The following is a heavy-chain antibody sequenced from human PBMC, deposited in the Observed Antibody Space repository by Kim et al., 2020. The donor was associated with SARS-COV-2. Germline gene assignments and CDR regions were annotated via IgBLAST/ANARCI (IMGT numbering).Heavy chain of an antibody. J-gene: IGHJ3*02. CDR3: ARDPAVDTAMSDAFDI. V-gene: IGHV3-30-3*01. CDR1: GFTFSSYA. D-gene: IGHD5-18*01. CDR2: ISYDGSNK. Sequence: GGSLRLSCAASGFTFSSYAMHWVRQAPGKGLEWVAVISYDGSNKYYADSVKGRFTISRDNSKNTLYLQMNSLRAEDTAVYYCARDPAVDTAMSDAFDIWGQGTMVTVSS.